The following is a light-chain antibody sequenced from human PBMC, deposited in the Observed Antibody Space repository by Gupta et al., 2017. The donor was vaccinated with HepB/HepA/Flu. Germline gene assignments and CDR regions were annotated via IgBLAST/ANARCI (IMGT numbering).Light chain of an antibody. V-gene: IGLV2-14*03. CDR3: SSYTSASTGI. CDR1: SSDVGAYNY. CDR2: DVG. Sequence: QSALPQPASVSGSPGQPVTISCTGTSSDVGAYNYVSWYQQHPAKAPKLIIYDVGDRPSGVSHRFSGSKSGNTASLTISGLQAEDEADYYCSSYTSASTGIFGTGTKVTVL. J-gene: IGLJ1*01.